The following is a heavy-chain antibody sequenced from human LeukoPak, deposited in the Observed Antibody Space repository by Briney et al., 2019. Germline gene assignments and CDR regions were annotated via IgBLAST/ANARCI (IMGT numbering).Heavy chain of an antibody. CDR3: AERDAAGLDY. D-gene: IGHD6-13*01. J-gene: IGHJ4*02. Sequence: GGSLRLSCAASGFAFTSYPMFWVRQAPGKGPEYVAVINANGGSTFYADSVRGRFTISRDNSKNTLYLEMNSLRPEDTAVYYCAERDAAGLDYWGQGTLVTVSS. CDR1: GFAFTSYP. CDR2: INANGGST. V-gene: IGHV3-64*04.